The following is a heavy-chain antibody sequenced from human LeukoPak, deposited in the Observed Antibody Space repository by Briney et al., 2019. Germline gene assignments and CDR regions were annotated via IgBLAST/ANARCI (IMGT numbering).Heavy chain of an antibody. V-gene: IGHV4-30-2*01. Sequence: PSETLSLTCAVSGGSISSGGYSWSWIRQPPGKGLEWIGYIYHSGSTYYNPSLKSRVTISVDTSKNQFSLKLSSVTAADTAVYYCASEVASTYYYDSSGPPGEHAFDIWGQGTMVTVSS. CDR2: IYHSGST. D-gene: IGHD3-22*01. CDR3: ASEVASTYYYDSSGPPGEHAFDI. CDR1: GGSISSGGYS. J-gene: IGHJ3*02.